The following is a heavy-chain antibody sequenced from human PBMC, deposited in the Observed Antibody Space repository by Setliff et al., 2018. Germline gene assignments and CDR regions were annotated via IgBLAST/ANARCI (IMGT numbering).Heavy chain of an antibody. CDR2: TIPMFGTT. CDR1: GGTFSSYG. V-gene: IGHV1-69*05. D-gene: IGHD3-3*01. CDR3: ARDRYYNSWSGTSITAPHDAFDI. Sequence: SVKVSCKASGGTFSSYGITWVRQAPGQGLEWMGGTIPMFGTTNYAQKFQGRVTMTRDTSTSTVYMEVSSLRSEDTAVYYCARDRYYNSWSGTSITAPHDAFDIWGQGTMVTVSS. J-gene: IGHJ3*02.